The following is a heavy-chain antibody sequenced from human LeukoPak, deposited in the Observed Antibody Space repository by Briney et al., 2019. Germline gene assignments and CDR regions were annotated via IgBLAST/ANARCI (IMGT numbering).Heavy chain of an antibody. CDR2: IKQDGSEK. J-gene: IGHJ6*03. V-gene: IGHV3-7*01. CDR1: GFTFNNAW. D-gene: IGHD3-10*01. CDR3: ARDLRGYYGSGSLIRRGYYYYMDV. Sequence: GGSLRLSCAASGFTFNNAWMSWVRQAPGKGLEWVANIKQDGSEKYYVDSVKGRFTISRDNAKNSLYLQMNSLRAEDTAVYYCARDLRGYYGSGSLIRRGYYYYMDVWGKGTTVTISS.